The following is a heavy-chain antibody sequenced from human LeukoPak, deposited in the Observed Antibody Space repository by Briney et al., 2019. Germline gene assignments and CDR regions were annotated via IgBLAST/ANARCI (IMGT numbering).Heavy chain of an antibody. CDR2: INPSGGST. CDR3: ATSSSWSPYYYYYMDV. Sequence: ASVKVSCKASGGTFSSYAISWVRQAPGQGLEWMGIINPSGGSTSYAQKFQGRVTMTRDTSTSTVYMELSSLRSEDTAVYYCATSSSWSPYYYYYMDVWGKGTTVTVSS. V-gene: IGHV1-46*01. D-gene: IGHD6-13*01. CDR1: GGTFSSYA. J-gene: IGHJ6*03.